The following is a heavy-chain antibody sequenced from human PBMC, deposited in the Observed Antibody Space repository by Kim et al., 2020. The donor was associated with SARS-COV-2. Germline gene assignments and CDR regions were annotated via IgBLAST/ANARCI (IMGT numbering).Heavy chain of an antibody. CDR3: ARHYPGYSDGYMDV. Sequence: SETLSLTCTVSGGSISSSSYYWDWTRQPPGKGLEWIGSIYYSGSTYYNPSLKSRVTISVDTSKNQFSLKLSSVTAADTAVYYCARHYPGYSDGYMDVWGKGTTVTVSS. V-gene: IGHV4-39*01. CDR1: GGSISSSSYY. D-gene: IGHD5-18*01. CDR2: IYYSGST. J-gene: IGHJ6*04.